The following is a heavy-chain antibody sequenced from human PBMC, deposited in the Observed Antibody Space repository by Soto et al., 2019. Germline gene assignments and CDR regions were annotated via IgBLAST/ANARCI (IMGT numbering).Heavy chain of an antibody. CDR1: GYTFTSYG. J-gene: IGHJ6*04. CDR3: ARDLGPIVAMIWGEGMDV. Sequence: QVQLVQSGAEVKKPGASVKVSCKASGYTFTSYGISWVRQAPGQGLEWMGWIIAYNGNTNYAQKRQGRVTMTTDTSTSTAYMELRSVRSDDTAVYYCARDLGPIVAMIWGEGMDVWGKGTTVTVSS. V-gene: IGHV1-18*04. D-gene: IGHD5-12*01. CDR2: IIAYNGNT.